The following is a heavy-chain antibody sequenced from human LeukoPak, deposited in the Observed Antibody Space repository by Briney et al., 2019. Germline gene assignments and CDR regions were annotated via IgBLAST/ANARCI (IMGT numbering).Heavy chain of an antibody. CDR3: AKSLRDYYDSSDYWDY. V-gene: IGHV3-30*02. J-gene: IGHJ4*02. D-gene: IGHD3-22*01. CDR2: IWYDGSNK. CDR1: GFTFSSYG. Sequence: GGSLRLSCAASGFTFSSYGMHWVRQAPGKGLEWVAVIWYDGSNKYYADSVKGRFTISRDNSKNTLYLQMNSLRAEDTAVYYCAKSLRDYYDSSDYWDYWGQGTLVTVSS.